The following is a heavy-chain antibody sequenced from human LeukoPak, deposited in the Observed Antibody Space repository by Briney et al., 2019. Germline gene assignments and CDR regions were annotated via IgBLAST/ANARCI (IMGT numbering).Heavy chain of an antibody. Sequence: PSETLSLTCTVSGGSISSSSYYWGWIRQPPGKGLEWIGNIFSGTTYYNLSLMSRVTISVDTSKNQFSLKMRSVTAADTAVYYCARVIRGGTYYFDYWGQGTLVTVSS. CDR3: ARVIRGGTYYFDY. D-gene: IGHD2-15*01. CDR1: GGSISSSSYY. V-gene: IGHV4-39*01. J-gene: IGHJ4*02. CDR2: IFSGTT.